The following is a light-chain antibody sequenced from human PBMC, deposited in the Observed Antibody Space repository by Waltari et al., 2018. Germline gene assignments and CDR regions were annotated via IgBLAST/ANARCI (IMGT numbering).Light chain of an antibody. J-gene: IGLJ2*01. V-gene: IGLV3-25*03. CDR3: QTADSSGTVV. CDR1: ALPKQY. CDR2: KDK. Sequence: SNELTQSPSVSVSPGQTARISCSEDALPKQYAYWYQQKPGQAPILVIYKDKERPSGIPERFSASSSGTTATLTISGVQAEDEADYYCQTADSSGTVVFGGGTKLTVL.